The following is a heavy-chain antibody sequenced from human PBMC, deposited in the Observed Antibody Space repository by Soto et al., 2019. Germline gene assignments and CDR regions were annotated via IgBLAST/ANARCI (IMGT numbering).Heavy chain of an antibody. V-gene: IGHV3-72*01. Sequence: GGALRLSCAASGFIFTDHYMDWVRQAPGKGQEWVGRIRNKANNYTTEYAASVKGRFTISRDDSKNSLYLQMNSLQTEDTVVYYCTSSYCGGDCLSGYWGQGMLVTVSS. J-gene: IGHJ4*02. CDR3: TSSYCGGDCLSGY. CDR1: GFIFTDHY. D-gene: IGHD2-21*02. CDR2: IRNKANNYTT.